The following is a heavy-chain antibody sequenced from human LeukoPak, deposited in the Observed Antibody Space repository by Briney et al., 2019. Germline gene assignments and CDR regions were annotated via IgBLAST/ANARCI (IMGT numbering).Heavy chain of an antibody. CDR1: VYSSSSGYY. CDR3: ARVVGTVTTAFDY. J-gene: IGHJ4*02. D-gene: IGHD4-17*01. V-gene: IGHV4-38-2*02. Sequence: PSETLSLTCTVSVYSSSSGYYWGWIRQPPGKGLEWIGSIYHSGSTYYNPSLKSRVTRSVATSKNQFSLKLSSVTAADTAVYYCARVVGTVTTAFDYWGQGTLVTVSS. CDR2: IYHSGST.